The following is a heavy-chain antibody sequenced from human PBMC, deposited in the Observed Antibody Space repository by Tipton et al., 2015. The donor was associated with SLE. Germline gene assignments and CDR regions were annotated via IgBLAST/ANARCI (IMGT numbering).Heavy chain of an antibody. V-gene: IGHV4-39*07. Sequence: TLSLTCTVSGGSISSSSYYWGWIRQPPGKGLEWIGSIYYSGSTYYNPSLKSRVTISVDTSKNQFSLKLSSVTAADTAVYYCYYYDSSGSATWSAPWGQETLVPVS. CDR2: IYYSGST. D-gene: IGHD3-22*01. CDR3: YYYDSSGSATWSAP. J-gene: IGHJ5*02. CDR1: GGSISSSSYY.